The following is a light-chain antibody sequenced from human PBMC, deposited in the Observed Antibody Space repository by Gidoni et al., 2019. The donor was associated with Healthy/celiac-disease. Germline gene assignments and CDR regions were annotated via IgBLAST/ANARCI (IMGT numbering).Light chain of an antibody. CDR3: QQRSNWPLT. CDR1: QSVSSY. CDR2: DAS. V-gene: IGKV3-11*01. J-gene: IGKJ4*01. Sequence: PATLSLSPGERATLSCRASQSVSSYLAWYQQKPGQAPRLLIYDASNRATGIPARFSGSGSGTDFTHTISSLEPEDFAVYYCQQRSNWPLTFGGGTKVEIK.